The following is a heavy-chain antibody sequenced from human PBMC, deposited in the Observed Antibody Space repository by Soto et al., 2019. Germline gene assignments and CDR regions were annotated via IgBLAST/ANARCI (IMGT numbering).Heavy chain of an antibody. D-gene: IGHD2-8*01. CDR2: INPSGGST. V-gene: IGHV1-46*01. J-gene: IGHJ4*02. CDR1: GYTFTSYY. CDR3: ARTPYPGCINAVCYPLDY. Sequence: QVQLVQSGAEVKKPGASVKISCKASGYTFTSYYMHWVRQAPGQGLEWMGIINPSGGSTNYAQKLQGRVGMTRDTSTSTVYLELNSLRSEDTAVYYWARTPYPGCINAVCYPLDYWGQGTLVTVSS.